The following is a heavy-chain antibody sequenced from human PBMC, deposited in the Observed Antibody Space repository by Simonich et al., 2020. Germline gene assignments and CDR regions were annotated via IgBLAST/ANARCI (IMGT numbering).Heavy chain of an antibody. CDR1: GVTFSSYA. CDR2: ISGSGGST. V-gene: IGHV3-23*01. J-gene: IGHJ3*02. Sequence: GGGLVQPGGSLRISCAASGVTFSSYAMSWVRQVPGKGLEWVSAISGSGGSTYYADSVKGRFTISRDNSKNTLYLQMNSLRAEDTAVYYCAKDLGERITMIVVVIDAVDIWGQGTMVTVSS. D-gene: IGHD3-22*01. CDR3: AKDLGERITMIVVVIDAVDI.